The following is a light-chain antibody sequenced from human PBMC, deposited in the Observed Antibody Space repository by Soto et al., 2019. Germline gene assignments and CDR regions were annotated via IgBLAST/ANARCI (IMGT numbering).Light chain of an antibody. J-gene: IGKJ3*01. CDR1: QSVSNSY. CDR3: QQYGRSPGLFT. CDR2: DAS. Sequence: EIVLTQSPGTLSLSPGERATLSCRASQSVSNSYLAWYQQKPGQPPRLLIYDASSRATGIPDRFSGSGSGTAFTLSISRLEPEDFAVYYCQQYGRSPGLFTFGPGTKVDIK. V-gene: IGKV3-20*01.